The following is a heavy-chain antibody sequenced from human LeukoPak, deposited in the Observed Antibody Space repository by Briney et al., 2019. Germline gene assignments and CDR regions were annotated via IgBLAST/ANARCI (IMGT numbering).Heavy chain of an antibody. J-gene: IGHJ3*02. CDR3: ARGPHYDTLHPAFDI. CDR2: ITPSGDST. D-gene: IGHD3-22*01. CDR1: GDTFSSYY. V-gene: IGHV1-46*01. Sequence: ASVKVSCKASGDTFSSYYMHWVRQAPGQGLEWMGIITPSGDSTNYAQKFQGRVTMTRDTSTSTVYMELSSLRSEDTAVYYCARGPHYDTLHPAFDIWGQGTMVTVSS.